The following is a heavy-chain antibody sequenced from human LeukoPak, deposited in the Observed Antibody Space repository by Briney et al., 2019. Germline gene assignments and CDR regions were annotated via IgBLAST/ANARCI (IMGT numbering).Heavy chain of an antibody. Sequence: PSETLSLTCTVSGGSISSGGYYWSWIRQPPGKGLEWIGYIYHSGSTYYNPSLKSRVTISVDRSKNQFSLKLSSVTAADTAVYYCARESGIVVVPAAPGTFDIWGQGTMVTVPS. CDR3: ARESGIVVVPAAPGTFDI. D-gene: IGHD2-2*01. V-gene: IGHV4-30-2*01. J-gene: IGHJ3*02. CDR2: IYHSGST. CDR1: GGSISSGGYY.